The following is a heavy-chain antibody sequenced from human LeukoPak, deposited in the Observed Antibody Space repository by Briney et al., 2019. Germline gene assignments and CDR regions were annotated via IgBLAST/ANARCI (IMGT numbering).Heavy chain of an antibody. CDR2: IYYSGSA. V-gene: IGHV4-39*01. J-gene: IGHJ4*02. CDR1: GGSISSSSYY. Sequence: PSETLSLTCTGSGGSISSSSYYWGWIRQPPGKGLEWIGSIYYSGSAYYNPSLKSRVTISVDTSKNQFSLKLSSVTAADTAVYYCARQSNVDYWGQGTLVTVSS. CDR3: ARQSNVDY.